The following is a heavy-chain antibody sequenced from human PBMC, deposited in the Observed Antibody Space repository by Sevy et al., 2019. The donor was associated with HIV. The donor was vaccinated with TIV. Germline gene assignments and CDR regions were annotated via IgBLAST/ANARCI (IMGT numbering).Heavy chain of an antibody. V-gene: IGHV1-24*01. J-gene: IGHJ4*02. CDR2: FDPDDGES. CDR1: GYTLSELS. Sequence: ASVKVSCKVSGYTLSELSMHWVRQPPGKGLEWMGRFDPDDGESIYAKRFQGRVTMTENTSADTAYMELSSLRYEDTAMYYCATAREYYSDNSGYLDYWGQGTPVTVSS. CDR3: ATAREYYSDNSGYLDY. D-gene: IGHD3-22*01.